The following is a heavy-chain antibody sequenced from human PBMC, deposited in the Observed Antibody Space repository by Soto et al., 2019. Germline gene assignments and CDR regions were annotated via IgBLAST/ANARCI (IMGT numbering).Heavy chain of an antibody. V-gene: IGHV4-59*01. CDR3: ARVGLWLDYGMDV. J-gene: IGHJ6*02. Sequence: QVQLQESGPGLVKPSETLSLTCSVSGGSISNYYWSWIRQPPGKGLEWIGCIYYNGGTDYSPSFKSRVTMSVAASKNQFALKLPSVTSADTAVYFCARVGLWLDYGMDVWGQGTTVTVSS. CDR2: IYYNGGT. CDR1: GGSISNYY. D-gene: IGHD5-12*01.